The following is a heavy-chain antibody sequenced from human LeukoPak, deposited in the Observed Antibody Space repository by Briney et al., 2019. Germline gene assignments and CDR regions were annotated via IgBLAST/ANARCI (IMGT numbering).Heavy chain of an antibody. CDR1: GGSISSGDYY. CDR2: IYYSGST. D-gene: IGHD2-15*01. Sequence: PSETLSLTCTVSGGSISSGDYYWSWIRQPPGKGLEWIGYIYYSGSTYYNPSLKSRVTISVDTSKNQFSLKLSSVTAADTAVYHCARGGLSSTGSDDAFDIWGQGTMVTVSS. J-gene: IGHJ3*02. CDR3: ARGGLSSTGSDDAFDI. V-gene: IGHV4-30-4*01.